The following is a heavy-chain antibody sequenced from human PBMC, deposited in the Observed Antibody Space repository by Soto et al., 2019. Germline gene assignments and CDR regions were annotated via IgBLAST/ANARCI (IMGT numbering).Heavy chain of an antibody. Sequence: ASVKVSCKTSGYIFTDHLIHWVRQSPGQGLQWVGWVHPDSGGTNVAQAFQDRVTMTADTSITTAYMDLARLRPDDTAIFYCARGAQGFFPISGIYFYFDHWGQGTPVTVSS. V-gene: IGHV1-2*02. CDR3: ARGAQGFFPISGIYFYFDH. D-gene: IGHD3-22*01. J-gene: IGHJ4*02. CDR1: GYIFTDHL. CDR2: VHPDSGGT.